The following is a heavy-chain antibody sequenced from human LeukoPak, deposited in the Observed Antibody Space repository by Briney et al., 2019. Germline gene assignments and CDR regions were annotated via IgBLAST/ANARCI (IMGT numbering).Heavy chain of an antibody. CDR3: ARDGRINGYGDSPFGY. V-gene: IGHV3-30-3*01. CDR1: GFTFSSYA. CDR2: ISYDGSNK. Sequence: GGSLRLSCAASGFTFSSYAMHWVRQAPGKGLEWVAVISYDGSNKYYADSVKGRFTISRDNSKNTLYLQMNSLRAEDTAVYYCARDGRINGYGDSPFGYWGQGTLVTVSS. D-gene: IGHD4-17*01. J-gene: IGHJ4*02.